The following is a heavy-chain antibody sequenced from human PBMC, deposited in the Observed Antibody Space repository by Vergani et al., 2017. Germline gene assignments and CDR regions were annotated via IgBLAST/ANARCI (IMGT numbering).Heavy chain of an antibody. V-gene: IGHV2-5*02. D-gene: IGHD5-12*01. CDR3: AHISDIVAAFSY. Sequence: QITLKESGHTLVKPTQTLTLTCTFSGFSLSTSGVGVGWIRQPPGKALEWLALIYWDDDKRYSPSLKSRLTITKDTSKNQVVLTMTNMDPVDTATYYCAHISDIVAAFSYWGQGTLVTVSS. J-gene: IGHJ4*02. CDR1: GFSLSTSGVG. CDR2: IYWDDDK.